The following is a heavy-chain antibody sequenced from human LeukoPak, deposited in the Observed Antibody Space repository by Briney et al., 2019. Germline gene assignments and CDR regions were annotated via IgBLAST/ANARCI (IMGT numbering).Heavy chain of an antibody. CDR1: GFTFSSYS. CDR3: ARGYCTGGSCSKYDY. CDR2: IKQDGSEK. J-gene: IGHJ4*02. D-gene: IGHD2-15*01. V-gene: IGHV3-7*01. Sequence: GGSLRLSCAASGFTFSSYSMSWVRQAPGKGLEWVAKIKQDGSEKYYVDSVKGRFTISRDNAKNSLYLQMNSLRADDTAVYYCARGYCTGGSCSKYDYWGQGTLVTVSS.